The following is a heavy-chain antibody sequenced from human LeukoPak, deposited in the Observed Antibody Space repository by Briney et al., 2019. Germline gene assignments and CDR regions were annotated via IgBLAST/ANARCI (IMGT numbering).Heavy chain of an antibody. CDR2: ISAYNGNT. D-gene: IGHD3-3*01. CDR1: GYTFTSYG. Sequence: ASVKVSCKASGYTFTSYGISWVRQAPGQGLEWMGWISAYNGNTNYAQKLQGRVTMTTDTSTSTAYMELRSLRSDDTAVYYCTRAGETIFGAPNWFDPWGQGTLVTVSS. CDR3: TRAGETIFGAPNWFDP. J-gene: IGHJ5*02. V-gene: IGHV1-18*01.